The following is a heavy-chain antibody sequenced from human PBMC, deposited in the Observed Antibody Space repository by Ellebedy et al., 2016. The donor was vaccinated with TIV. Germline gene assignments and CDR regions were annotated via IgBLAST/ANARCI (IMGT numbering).Heavy chain of an antibody. CDR1: AFTFSSYA. D-gene: IGHD5-18*01. V-gene: IGHV3-23*01. CDR2: ISCSGGST. Sequence: PGGSLRLSCAASAFTFSSYAMHCVRQAPGKGLEWVSAISCSGGSTYYADSVKGRFTSSRDNSKNTLYLQMNSLRAEDTAVYYCARRLGYRYGKYFDYWGQGTLVTVSS. CDR3: ARRLGYRYGKYFDY. J-gene: IGHJ4*02.